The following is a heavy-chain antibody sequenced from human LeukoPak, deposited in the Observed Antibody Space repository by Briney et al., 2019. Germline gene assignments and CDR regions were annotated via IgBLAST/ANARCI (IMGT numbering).Heavy chain of an antibody. J-gene: IGHJ3*02. CDR2: IDWEDDK. D-gene: IGHD3-22*01. CDR3: ARIRYYYDSSGYYSDI. V-gene: IGHV2-70*11. Sequence: SGPALVKPTQTLTLTCTSSGFSLSTSGMCVSWIRQPQGKALEWHARIDWEDDKYYSTSLKTRLTISKDTSKNQVVLRMTSMDPVDTPTYDCARIRYYYDSSGYYSDIWGQGTMVTVSS. CDR1: GFSLSTSGMC.